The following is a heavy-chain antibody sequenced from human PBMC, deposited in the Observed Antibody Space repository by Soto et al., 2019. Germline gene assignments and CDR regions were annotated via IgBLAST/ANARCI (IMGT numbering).Heavy chain of an antibody. CDR2: IYYTGST. D-gene: IGHD6-13*01. Sequence: SETLSLTCTVSCGSISSPTYYWGWIRQPPGKGLEWIGTIYYTGSTYYNPSLKSRVTISVDTSKNQFSLKLSSVTAADTALYYCARHSQLDSSDWYWFDPWGQGTLVTVSS. V-gene: IGHV4-39*01. CDR3: ARHSQLDSSDWYWFDP. J-gene: IGHJ5*02. CDR1: CGSISSPTYY.